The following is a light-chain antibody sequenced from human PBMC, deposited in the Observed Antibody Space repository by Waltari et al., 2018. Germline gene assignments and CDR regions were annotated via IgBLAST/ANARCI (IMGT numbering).Light chain of an antibody. CDR3: CSYTGSSTSYG. J-gene: IGLJ1*01. CDR1: SADLADYNL. Sequence: QSALTQPASVSGSPGQSITLSCPGASADLADYNLVPWYQHHPAKAPKLMIYEAVKRPSGVSNRFSGAKSGTTASLIISGLQADDEADYYCCSYTGSSTSYGCGSGTKVTVL. V-gene: IGLV2-23*01. CDR2: EAV.